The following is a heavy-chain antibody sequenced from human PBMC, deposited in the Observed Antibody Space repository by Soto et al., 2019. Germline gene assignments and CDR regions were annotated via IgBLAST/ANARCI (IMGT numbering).Heavy chain of an antibody. CDR3: VKDRATIFGVVWKYGMDV. J-gene: IGHJ6*02. D-gene: IGHD3-3*01. Sequence: VQPGGSLRLSCAASGFTFRSYAMAWVRQAPGKGLEWVSGISEKGDTKNYADPVRGRFTISRDNSRNTLDLLMNSLRAEDTAVYYCVKDRATIFGVVWKYGMDVWGQGTTVYVSS. V-gene: IGHV3-23*01. CDR2: ISEKGDTK. CDR1: GFTFRSYA.